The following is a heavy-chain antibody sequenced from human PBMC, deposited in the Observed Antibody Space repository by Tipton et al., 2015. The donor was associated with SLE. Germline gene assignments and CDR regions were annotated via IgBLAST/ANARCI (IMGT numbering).Heavy chain of an antibody. J-gene: IGHJ6*02. CDR3: ASVLGYSGSFNLSYYYGMDV. CDR2: ISSSGSTI. D-gene: IGHD6-6*01. Sequence: GSLRLSCAASGFTFSDYYMSWIRQAPGKGLEWVSYISSSGSTIYYADSVKGRFTISRDNAKNSLYLQMNSLRAEDTAVYYCASVLGYSGSFNLSYYYGMDVWGQGTTVTVSS. CDR1: GFTFSDYY. V-gene: IGHV3-11*04.